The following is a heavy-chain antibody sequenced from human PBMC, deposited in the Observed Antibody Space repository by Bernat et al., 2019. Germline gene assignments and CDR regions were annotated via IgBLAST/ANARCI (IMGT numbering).Heavy chain of an antibody. CDR2: IYYSGST. J-gene: IGHJ4*02. D-gene: IGHD3-16*02. CDR3: ARAYDYIWGSYRSYYFDY. Sequence: QVQLQQWGAGLLKPSETLSLTCTVSGGSISSSSYYWGWIRQPPGKGLEWIGSIYYSGSTYYNPSLKSRVTISVDTSKSQFSLKLSSVTAADTAVYYCARAYDYIWGSYRSYYFDYWGQGTLVTVSS. CDR1: GGSISSSSYY. V-gene: IGHV4-39*01.